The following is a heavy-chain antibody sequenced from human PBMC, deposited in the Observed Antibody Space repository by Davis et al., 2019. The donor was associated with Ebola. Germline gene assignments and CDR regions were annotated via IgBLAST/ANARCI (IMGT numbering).Heavy chain of an antibody. Sequence: PGGSLRLSCAASGFTFSSYGMQWVRQAPGKGLEWVAVISYDGSNKYYADSVKGLFTISRDNSKNTLYLQMNSLRAEDTAVYYCARASSGSDAFDIWGQGTMVTVSS. J-gene: IGHJ3*02. CDR3: ARASSGSDAFDI. CDR2: ISYDGSNK. CDR1: GFTFSSYG. D-gene: IGHD1-26*01. V-gene: IGHV3-30*03.